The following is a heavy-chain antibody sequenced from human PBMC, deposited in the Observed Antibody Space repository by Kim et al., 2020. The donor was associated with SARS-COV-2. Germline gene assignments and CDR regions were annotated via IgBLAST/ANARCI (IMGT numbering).Heavy chain of an antibody. CDR1: GFTFSNAW. CDR2: IKSKTDGGTT. J-gene: IGHJ4*02. CDR3: TTAFDYYGSGSYLDY. V-gene: IGHV3-15*01. D-gene: IGHD3-10*01. Sequence: GGSLRLSCAASGFTFSNAWMSWVRQAPGKGLEWVGRIKSKTDGGTTDYAAPVKGRFTISRDDSKNTLYLQMNSLKTEDTAVYYCTTAFDYYGSGSYLDYWGQGTLVTVSS.